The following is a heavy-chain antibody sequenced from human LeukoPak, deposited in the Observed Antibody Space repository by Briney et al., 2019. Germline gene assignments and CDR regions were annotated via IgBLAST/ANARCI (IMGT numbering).Heavy chain of an antibody. J-gene: IGHJ3*02. CDR2: YSGST. V-gene: IGHV4-59*12. CDR1: GGSISSYY. CDR3: AREGWQQLLDAFDI. D-gene: IGHD6-13*01. Sequence: PSETLSLTCTVSGGSISSYYWSWIRQPPGKGLEWIDYSGSTNYNPSLKSRVTISVDTSKNQFSLKLSSVTAADTAVYYCAREGWQQLLDAFDIWGQGTMVTVSS.